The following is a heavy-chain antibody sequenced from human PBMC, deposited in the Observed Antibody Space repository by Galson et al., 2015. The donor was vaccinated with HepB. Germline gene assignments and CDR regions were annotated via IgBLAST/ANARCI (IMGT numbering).Heavy chain of an antibody. V-gene: IGHV3-30*18. CDR2: ISYDGSDK. J-gene: IGHJ4*02. CDR3: AKDGGQIGFTYGFGWGFDY. Sequence: SLRLSCAASGFTFSSYWMHWVRQAPGKGLEWVAVISYDGSDKYYADSVKGRFTISRNNSKNTLYLQMNSLRPEDTAVYYCAKDGGQIGFTYGFGWGFDYWGQGTLVTVSS. CDR1: GFTFSSYW. D-gene: IGHD5-18*01.